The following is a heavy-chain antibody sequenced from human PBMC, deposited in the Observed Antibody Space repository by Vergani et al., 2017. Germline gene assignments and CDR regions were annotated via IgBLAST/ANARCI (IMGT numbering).Heavy chain of an antibody. CDR3: ARVLQYYDILTGFDY. D-gene: IGHD3-9*01. J-gene: IGHJ4*02. CDR1: GGSFSGYY. Sequence: QVQLQQWSAGLLKPSETLSLTCAVYGGSFSGYYWSWIRQPPGKGLEWIGEINTSGSTNYNPSLKSRVTISVDTSKNQFSLKLSSVTAADTAVYYCARVLQYYDILTGFDYWGQGTLVTVSS. CDR2: INTSGST. V-gene: IGHV4-34*01.